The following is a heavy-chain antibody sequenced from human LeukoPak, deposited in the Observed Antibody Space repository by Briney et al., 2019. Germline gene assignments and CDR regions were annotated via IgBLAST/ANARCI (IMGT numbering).Heavy chain of an antibody. CDR2: INPNSGGT. CDR3: AREWRSGVTIFGVVPYYGMDV. J-gene: IGHJ6*02. CDR1: GYTFTGYY. Sequence: GASVKVSCKASGYTFTGYYMHWVRQAPGQGLEWMGWINPNSGGTNYAQKFQGGVTMTRDTSISTAYMELSRLRSDDTAVYYCAREWRSGVTIFGVVPYYGMDVWGQGTTVTVSS. D-gene: IGHD3-3*01. V-gene: IGHV1-2*02.